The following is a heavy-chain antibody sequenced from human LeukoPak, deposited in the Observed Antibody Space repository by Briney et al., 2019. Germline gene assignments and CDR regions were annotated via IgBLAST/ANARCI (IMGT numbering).Heavy chain of an antibody. J-gene: IGHJ1*01. Sequence: GGSLRLSCAASGFTFSSYSMNWVRQAPGKGLEWVSSISSSSSYIYYADSVKGRFTISRDNAKNSLYLQMNSLRAEDTAVYYCARGDYGGKSGYFQHWGQGTLVTVSS. CDR1: GFTFSSYS. D-gene: IGHD4-23*01. V-gene: IGHV3-21*01. CDR3: ARGDYGGKSGYFQH. CDR2: ISSSSSYI.